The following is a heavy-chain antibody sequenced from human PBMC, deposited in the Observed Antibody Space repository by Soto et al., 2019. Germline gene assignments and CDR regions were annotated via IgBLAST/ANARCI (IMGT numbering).Heavy chain of an antibody. J-gene: IGHJ4*02. CDR1: GFTFSSYV. CDR3: AKPGRVDSSGYYYYPFDY. V-gene: IGHV3-30*18. CDR2: ISYDGSNK. Sequence: GGSLRLSCAASGFTFSSYVMHWVRQAPGKGLEWVAVISYDGSNKYYADSVKGRFTISRDNSKNTLYLQMNSMRAEDTAVYYCAKPGRVDSSGYYYYPFDYWGQGTLVTVSS. D-gene: IGHD3-22*01.